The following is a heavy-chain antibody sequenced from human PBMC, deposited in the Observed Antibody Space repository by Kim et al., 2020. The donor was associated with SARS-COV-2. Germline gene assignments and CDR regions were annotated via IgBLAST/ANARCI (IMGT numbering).Heavy chain of an antibody. CDR3: ARQTEYGSRIDF. J-gene: IGHJ4*02. V-gene: IGHV5-51*01. CDR2: VYPDDSET. D-gene: IGHD6-6*01. Sequence: GESLKISCKASGYSFKIFWIGWVRQLPGKGLEWMGVVYPDDSETKYSPSCQGQVTISADKSITTAYLEWSRLKAADTAMYFCARQTEYGSRIDFWGQGTPVTVSS. CDR1: GYSFKIFW.